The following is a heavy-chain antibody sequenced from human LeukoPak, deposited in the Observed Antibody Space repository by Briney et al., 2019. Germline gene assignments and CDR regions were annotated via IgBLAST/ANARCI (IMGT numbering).Heavy chain of an antibody. CDR3: AKCRTPFYYGLDV. J-gene: IGHJ6*02. CDR2: IGGSGSST. V-gene: IGHV3-23*01. Sequence: GGSLRLSCEASGFTFSSYAMTWVRQTPGKGLEWVSGIGGSGSSTYYGDSVKGRFTISRDNSKSTLFLQMNSLRAEDTAVYYCAKCRTPFYYGLDVWGQGTTVTVSS. D-gene: IGHD3-3*02. CDR1: GFTFSSYA.